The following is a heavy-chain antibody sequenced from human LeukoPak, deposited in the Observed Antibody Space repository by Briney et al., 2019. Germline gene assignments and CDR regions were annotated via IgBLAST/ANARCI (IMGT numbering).Heavy chain of an antibody. CDR1: GFTFSTYT. Sequence: GGSLRLSCAASGFTFSTYTMSWIRQAPGKGLEWVSYISGSGSPIYYADSVKGRFTISRDNAKNSLYLQMNSLRAADTAVYYCARDDPGATGAFDIWGQGTMVTVSS. D-gene: IGHD1-26*01. J-gene: IGHJ3*02. V-gene: IGHV3-11*04. CDR3: ARDDPGATGAFDI. CDR2: ISGSGSPI.